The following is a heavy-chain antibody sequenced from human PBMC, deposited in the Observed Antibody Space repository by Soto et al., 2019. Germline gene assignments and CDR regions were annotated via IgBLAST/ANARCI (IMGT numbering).Heavy chain of an antibody. D-gene: IGHD1-26*01. Sequence: ELQLLESGGGLVKPGGSLRVSCAASGFTFSIYAMSWVRQAPGKGLEWVSSISGSGDSTYYADSVKGRFTISRDNSKNTLYLEMNSLRAEDTAVYYCAKDPSSGSYWDHWGQGTLVTVSS. CDR2: ISGSGDST. J-gene: IGHJ4*02. V-gene: IGHV3-23*01. CDR3: AKDPSSGSYWDH. CDR1: GFTFSIYA.